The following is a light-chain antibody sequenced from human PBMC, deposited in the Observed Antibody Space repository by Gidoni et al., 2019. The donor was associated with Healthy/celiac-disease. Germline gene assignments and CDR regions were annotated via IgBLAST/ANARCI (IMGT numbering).Light chain of an antibody. J-gene: IGKJ4*01. CDR1: QSILYSSNNENY. CDR2: WAS. V-gene: IGKV4-1*01. CDR3: QQYYSTPPT. Sequence: QSILYSSNNENYLTWYQQKPGQPPKLLIYWASTRKSGVPDRFSGSGSGTDFTLTISSQQAEDVAVYYCQQYYSTPPTFGEGTKVEI.